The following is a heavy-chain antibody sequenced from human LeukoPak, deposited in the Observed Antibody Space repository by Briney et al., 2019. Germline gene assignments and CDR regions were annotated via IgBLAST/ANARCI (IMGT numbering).Heavy chain of an antibody. D-gene: IGHD2-21*01. J-gene: IGHJ6*03. Sequence: GRSLRLSCAASGFTFSTYGMHWVRQAPGKGLEWVALIWYDGSNKYYADSVKGRFTISRDNSKNTLYLQMNSLRAEDTAVYYCARDAMTYCGGDCRYSVNMDVWGKGTTVTVSS. CDR2: IWYDGSNK. CDR3: ARDAMTYCGGDCRYSVNMDV. CDR1: GFTFSTYG. V-gene: IGHV3-33*01.